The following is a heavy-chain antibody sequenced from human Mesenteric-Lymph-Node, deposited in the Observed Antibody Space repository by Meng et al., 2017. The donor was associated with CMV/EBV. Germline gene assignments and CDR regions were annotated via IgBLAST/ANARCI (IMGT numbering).Heavy chain of an antibody. CDR1: GFNFSTYA. J-gene: IGHJ6*02. CDR3: ARDGDFWGFGGTDV. V-gene: IGHV3-30*04. D-gene: IGHD3-3*01. Sequence: GGSLRLSCVASGFNFSTYAMHWVRQAPGKGLECVAVMSYDGSEKAYADSVKGRLTISRDNSKNTLYLQMNSLRAEDTAVYYCARDGDFWGFGGTDVWGQGTTVTVSS. CDR2: MSYDGSEK.